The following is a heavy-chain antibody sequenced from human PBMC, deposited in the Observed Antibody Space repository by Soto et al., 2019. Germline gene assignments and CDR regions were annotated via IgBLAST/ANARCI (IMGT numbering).Heavy chain of an antibody. V-gene: IGHV6-1*01. CDR1: GDSVSRTSVA. J-gene: IGHJ4*02. CDR3: VRGQFSAFDC. Sequence: QVQLHQSGPGLVKPSQTLSLTCAISGDSVSRTSVAWNWIRQSPSRGLELLGRTYYRSKCNSDYAVSVRGRITINPDTSKSQFSLQLNSVTPEDTAVYYCVRGQFSAFDCWGQGTLVTVSS. CDR2: TYYRSKCNS.